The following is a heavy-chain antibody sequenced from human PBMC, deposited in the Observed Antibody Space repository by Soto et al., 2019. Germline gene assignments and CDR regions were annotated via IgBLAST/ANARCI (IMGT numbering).Heavy chain of an antibody. D-gene: IGHD6-19*01. J-gene: IGHJ4*02. CDR1: GFAVSSKY. V-gene: IGHV3-53*01. CDR3: VQTTGWPGFDF. Sequence: EVQLVESGGGLIQPGGSLRLSCAASGFAVSSKYMTWVHQAPGKGLEWVSVIYGGGTTYYADSVKGRFTISRDTSKNTLYLQMNSLRAEDTAVYYCVQTTGWPGFDFWGQGTLVTGSS. CDR2: IYGGGTT.